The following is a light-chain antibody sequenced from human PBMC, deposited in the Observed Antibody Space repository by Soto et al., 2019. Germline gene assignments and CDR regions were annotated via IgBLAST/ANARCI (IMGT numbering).Light chain of an antibody. J-gene: IGKJ4*01. CDR1: QSVSSY. CDR3: QQRSNWPLT. Sequence: ETVLTQSPATLSLSPGERATLSCRASQSVSSYLAWYQQKPGQAPRLLIYDTSNRATGVPARFSGSGSGTDFTLTISRLEPEDFAVYYCQQRSNWPLTFGGGTKVDIK. V-gene: IGKV3-11*01. CDR2: DTS.